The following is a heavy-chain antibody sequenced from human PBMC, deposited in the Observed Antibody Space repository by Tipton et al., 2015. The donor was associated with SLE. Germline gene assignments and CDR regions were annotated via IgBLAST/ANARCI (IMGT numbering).Heavy chain of an antibody. CDR3: AKAAVTSSPFDY. CDR2: ISWHSGSI. J-gene: IGHJ4*02. D-gene: IGHD4-17*01. Sequence: SLRLSCAASGFTFDDYAMHWVRQAPGKGLEWVSGISWHSGSIGYADSVKGRFTISRDNAKNSLYLQMNSLRAEDTALYYCAKAAVTSSPFDYWGQGTLVTVSS. V-gene: IGHV3-9*01. CDR1: GFTFDDYA.